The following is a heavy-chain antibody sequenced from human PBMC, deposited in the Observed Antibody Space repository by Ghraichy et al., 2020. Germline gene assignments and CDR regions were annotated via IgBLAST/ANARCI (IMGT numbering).Heavy chain of an antibody. J-gene: IGHJ6*03. CDR3: AKDRGEVGASKYYYMVV. Sequence: GGSLRLSCAASGFIFSDYYMSWVRQAPGKGLEWVAHISGTRSSADYADSVRGRVSISRDNAKNSLYLQMNSLRVEDTDVYYCAKDRGEVGASKYYYMVVWGKGISVTVSS. CDR1: GFIFSDYY. CDR2: ISGTRSSA. D-gene: IGHD1-26*01. V-gene: IGHV3-11*06.